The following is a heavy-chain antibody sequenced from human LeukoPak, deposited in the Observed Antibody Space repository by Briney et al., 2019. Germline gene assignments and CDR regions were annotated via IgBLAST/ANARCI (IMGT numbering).Heavy chain of an antibody. D-gene: IGHD3-22*01. Sequence: SETLSLTCTVSSGSISSYYWSWIRQPAGKGLEWIGRIYSSGSTNYNPSLKSRVTMSVGTSKNQFSLKLSSVTAADTAVYYCARSYYYDSSGYFDYWGEGTLVTVSS. J-gene: IGHJ4*02. CDR3: ARSYYYDSSGYFDY. V-gene: IGHV4-4*07. CDR2: IYSSGST. CDR1: SGSISSYY.